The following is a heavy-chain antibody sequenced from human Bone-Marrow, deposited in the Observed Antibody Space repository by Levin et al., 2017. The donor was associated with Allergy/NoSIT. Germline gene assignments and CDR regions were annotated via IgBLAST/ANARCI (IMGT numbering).Heavy chain of an antibody. CDR3: ARERDEKVRDYFYDMDV. CDR1: GFTFTNYA. V-gene: IGHV3-33*05. D-gene: IGHD2-2*01. CDR2: ISFDGGNK. Sequence: GESLKISCVASGFTFTNYAMHWVRQAPGKGLEWVALISFDGGNKFYADSIKGRFTISRDKSKNTLYLQMDGLSAEDTDVYFCARERDEKVRDYFYDMDVWGHGTTVTVSS. J-gene: IGHJ6*02.